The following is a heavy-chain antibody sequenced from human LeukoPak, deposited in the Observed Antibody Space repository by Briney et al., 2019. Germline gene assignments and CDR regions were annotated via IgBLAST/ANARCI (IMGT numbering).Heavy chain of an antibody. J-gene: IGHJ3*02. V-gene: IGHV3-23*01. Sequence: GGSLRLSCAASGFTFSSYAMSWVRQAPGKGLEWVSAISGSGGSTYYADSVKGRFTISRDNSKNTLYLQMNSLRAEDTAVYYCAKDQYTMIVVVKDASDIWGQGTMVTVSS. CDR3: AKDQYTMIVVVKDASDI. CDR1: GFTFSSYA. D-gene: IGHD3-22*01. CDR2: ISGSGGST.